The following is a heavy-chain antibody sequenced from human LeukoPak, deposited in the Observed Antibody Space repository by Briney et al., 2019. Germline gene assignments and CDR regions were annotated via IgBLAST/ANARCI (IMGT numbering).Heavy chain of an antibody. J-gene: IGHJ4*02. CDR1: GFTFSRYW. Sequence: GGSLRLSCAASGFTFSRYWMHWVRQAPGKGLVWVSHINTDGSTTNYADSVKGRFSVSRDNSKNTVSLEMNSLRAEDTAIYYCAKDVNSYCRGDCSDYWGQGTLVTVS. CDR3: AKDVNSYCRGDCSDY. V-gene: IGHV3-74*01. CDR2: INTDGSTT. D-gene: IGHD2-21*01.